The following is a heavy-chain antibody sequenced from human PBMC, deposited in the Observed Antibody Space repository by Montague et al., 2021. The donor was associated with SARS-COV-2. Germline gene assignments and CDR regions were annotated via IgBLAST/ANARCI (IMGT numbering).Heavy chain of an antibody. CDR2: VSYDGSNK. D-gene: IGHD2-15*01. CDR1: GFTFNTYD. Sequence: SLRLSCAASGFTFNTYDMHWVRQAPGKGLEWVAVVSYDGSNKYYADSVKGRFTISRDNSKNTLYLQMNSLRAEDTAVYYCAKDLTVDIVVVVAAIKDSAFDYWGQGTLATVSS. CDR3: AKDLTVDIVVVVAAIKDSAFDY. J-gene: IGHJ4*02. V-gene: IGHV3-30*18.